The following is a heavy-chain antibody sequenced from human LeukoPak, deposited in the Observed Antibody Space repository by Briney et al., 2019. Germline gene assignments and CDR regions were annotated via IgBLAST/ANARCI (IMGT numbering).Heavy chain of an antibody. V-gene: IGHV4-30-4*01. D-gene: IGHD4-23*01. CDR2: IYYSGST. CDR3: ARAVTVGYDYDY. CDR1: DGSIRSDDYY. Sequence: SETLSLTCTVSDGSIRSDDYYWSWIRQPPGKGLEWIGYIYYSGSTYYNPSLKSRVTMSIDTSKKQFSLKLSSVTAADTAVYYCARAVTVGYDYDYWGQGTLVTVSS. J-gene: IGHJ4*02.